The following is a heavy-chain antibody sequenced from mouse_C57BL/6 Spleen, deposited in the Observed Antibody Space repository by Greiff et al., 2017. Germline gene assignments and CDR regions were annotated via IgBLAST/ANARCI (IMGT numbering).Heavy chain of an antibody. CDR1: GYSIPSGYY. V-gene: IGHV3-6*01. CDR2: ISYNGSN. D-gene: IGHD1-1*01. J-gene: IGHJ2*01. Sequence: EVQRVESGPGLVKPSQSLSLTCSVPGYSIPSGYYWNWIRQFPGNKLEWMGYISYNGSNNYNPSLKNRISITRDTSKNQFFLKLNSVTTEDTATYYCARGHYYGFDYWGQGTTLTVSS. CDR3: ARGHYYGFDY.